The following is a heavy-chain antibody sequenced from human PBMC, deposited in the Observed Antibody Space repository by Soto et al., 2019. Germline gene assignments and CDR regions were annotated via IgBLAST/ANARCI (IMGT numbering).Heavy chain of an antibody. V-gene: IGHV3-23*01. J-gene: IGHJ3*02. D-gene: IGHD4-17*01. CDR3: AKGTYRDYVYWDHAFDI. Sequence: EVQLLESGGGLVQPGGSLRLSCAASGFTFSSYAMSWVRQAPGMGLEWVSAISGSGSRTYYADSVKGRCAFSSDNSKKTLYLQMNSLRAEDTAVYFCAKGTYRDYVYWDHAFDIWGQGTMVTVSS. CDR1: GFTFSSYA. CDR2: ISGSGSRT.